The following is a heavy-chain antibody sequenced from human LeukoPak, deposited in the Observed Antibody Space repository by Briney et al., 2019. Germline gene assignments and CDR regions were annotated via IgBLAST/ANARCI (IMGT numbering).Heavy chain of an antibody. Sequence: SETLSLTCTVSGGSISSSSYYWGWIRQPPGKGLEWIGSIYYSGSTYYNPSLKSRVSMSVDTSKTQFSLKLSSVTAADTAVYYCARDGGVAVAGTGLDYWGQGTLVTVSS. D-gene: IGHD6-19*01. CDR2: IYYSGST. J-gene: IGHJ4*02. CDR1: GGSISSSSYY. CDR3: ARDGGVAVAGTGLDY. V-gene: IGHV4-39*07.